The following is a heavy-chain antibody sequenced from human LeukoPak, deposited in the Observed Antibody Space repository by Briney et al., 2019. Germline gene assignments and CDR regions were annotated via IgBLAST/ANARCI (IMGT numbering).Heavy chain of an antibody. V-gene: IGHV3-20*04. CDR2: INWNGGST. Sequence: GGSLRLSCAASGFTFDDYGMSWVRQAPGKGLEWVSGINWNGGSTGYADSVKGRFTISRDNAKNTLYLQMNSLRAEDTAVYYCAKAYTSGSYFIDDAFDIWGQGTMVTASS. J-gene: IGHJ3*02. D-gene: IGHD3-10*01. CDR1: GFTFDDYG. CDR3: AKAYTSGSYFIDDAFDI.